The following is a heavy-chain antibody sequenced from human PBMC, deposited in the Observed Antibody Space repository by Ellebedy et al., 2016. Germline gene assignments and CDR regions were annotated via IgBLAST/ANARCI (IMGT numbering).Heavy chain of an antibody. CDR3: ARGFSDYQSYGMDV. D-gene: IGHD6-19*01. J-gene: IGHJ6*02. Sequence: GGSLRLSCAASGFTVSSNYMSWVRQAPGKGLEWVSVIYSGGSTYYADSVKGRFTISRDNSKNTLYLQMNSLRAEDTAVYYCARGFSDYQSYGMDVWGQGTTVTVSS. V-gene: IGHV3-53*01. CDR1: GFTVSSNY. CDR2: IYSGGST.